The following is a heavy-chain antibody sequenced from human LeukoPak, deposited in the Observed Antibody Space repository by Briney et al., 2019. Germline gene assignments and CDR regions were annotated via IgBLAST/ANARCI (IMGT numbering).Heavy chain of an antibody. D-gene: IGHD3-3*01. CDR2: INPSGGST. CDR1: GYTFTGYY. CDR3: ARGGARSDFWSGYYTSYYYYYMDV. V-gene: IGHV1-46*01. J-gene: IGHJ6*03. Sequence: ASVKVSCKASGYTFTGYYMHWVRQAPGQGLEWMGIINPSGGSTSYAQKFQGRVTMTRDMSTSTVYMELSSLRSEDTAVYYCARGGARSDFWSGYYTSYYYYYMDVWGKGTTVTVSS.